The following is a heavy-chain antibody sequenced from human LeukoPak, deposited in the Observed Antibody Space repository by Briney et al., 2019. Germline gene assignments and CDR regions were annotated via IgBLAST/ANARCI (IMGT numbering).Heavy chain of an antibody. V-gene: IGHV6-1*01. J-gene: IGHJ4*02. D-gene: IGHD5-24*01. CDR2: TSYRSKSYN. Sequence: SQTLSLTCAISGVSVSTISVAWNWIRQSPSRSLEWLGRTSYRSKSYNDYAVSVMSRITITPDTSKNQFSLQLNSVTPEDTAVYYCAREAEITRFDYWGQGTLVTVSS. CDR1: GVSVSTISVA. CDR3: AREAEITRFDY.